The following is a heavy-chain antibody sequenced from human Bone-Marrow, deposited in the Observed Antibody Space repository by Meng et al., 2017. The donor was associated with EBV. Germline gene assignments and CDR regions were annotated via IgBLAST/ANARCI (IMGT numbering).Heavy chain of an antibody. Sequence: QVQLVESGGGLVKPGGSLRLSCAASGFTFSDYYMSWIRQAPGKGLEWVAVIWNDGSKTYYADSVRGRFTVSRDNSKNTLSLQMNSLRAEDTAVYYCARDLGVGNTPLDYWGQGTLVTVAS. CDR2: IWNDGSKT. CDR1: GFTFSDYY. J-gene: IGHJ4*02. CDR3: ARDLGVGNTPLDY. V-gene: IGHV3-33*08. D-gene: IGHD3-3*01.